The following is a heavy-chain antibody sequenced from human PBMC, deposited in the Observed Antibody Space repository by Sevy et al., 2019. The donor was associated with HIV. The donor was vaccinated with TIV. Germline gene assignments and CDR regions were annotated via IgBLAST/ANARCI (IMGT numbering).Heavy chain of an antibody. D-gene: IGHD3-22*01. CDR1: GFTFSSYW. J-gene: IGHJ3*01. V-gene: IGHV3-7*01. Sequence: GESLKISCTASGFTFSSYWMSWVRQAPGRGLEWVANIKPDGREGYYVDSVKGRITISRDNAKNSLYLQMNSLRAGDTAVYYCARCDYYDSSGFYIDAFDVSGQGTMVTVSS. CDR3: ARCDYYDSSGFYIDAFDV. CDR2: IKPDGREG.